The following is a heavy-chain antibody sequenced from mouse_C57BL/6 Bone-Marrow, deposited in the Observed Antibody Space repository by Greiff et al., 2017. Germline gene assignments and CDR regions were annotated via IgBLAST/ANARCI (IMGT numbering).Heavy chain of an antibody. Sequence: QVLLKESGPELVKPGASVKISCTASGFAFSGSCMHWVKQRPGKGLEWIGRIYPGDGDTKYNWKFKGKATLTADTSSSTAYMQLSSLTSEDSAVYYCATYNRLAYWGQGTLVTVSA. D-gene: IGHD1-3*01. CDR3: ATYNRLAY. V-gene: IGHV1-82*01. CDR2: IYPGDGDT. J-gene: IGHJ3*01. CDR1: GFAFSGSC.